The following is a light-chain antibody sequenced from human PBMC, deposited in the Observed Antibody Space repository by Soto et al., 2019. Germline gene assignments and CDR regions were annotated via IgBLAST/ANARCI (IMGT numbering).Light chain of an antibody. Sequence: DIQMTQSPSTLSASVGDRVTITCRASQSISRWLVWYQQKPGKAPKLLIYDASSLQSGVPSRFSGSGSGTEFTLTISSLQPDDLATYYCQQYNSYSRKFGQGTKVDNK. V-gene: IGKV1-5*01. CDR3: QQYNSYSRK. CDR2: DAS. J-gene: IGKJ1*01. CDR1: QSISRW.